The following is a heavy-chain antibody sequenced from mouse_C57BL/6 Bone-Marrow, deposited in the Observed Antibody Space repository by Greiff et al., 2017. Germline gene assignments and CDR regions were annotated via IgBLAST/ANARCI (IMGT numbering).Heavy chain of an antibody. CDR2: IYPSSGNT. V-gene: IGHV1-81*01. CDR3: SRSRWLPDAY. J-gene: IGHJ3*01. CDR1: GYTFTSYG. D-gene: IGHD2-2*01. Sequence: VQLQQSGAELVRPGASVKLSCKASGYTFTSYGISWVKQRTGQGLAWIGEIYPSSGNTNYNETFKGKATLTADKSSSTADMELRSLTSEDSAVYFCSRSRWLPDAYWDRGTLVTVTA.